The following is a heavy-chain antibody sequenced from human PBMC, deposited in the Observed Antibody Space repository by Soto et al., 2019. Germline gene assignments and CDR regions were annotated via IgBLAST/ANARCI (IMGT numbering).Heavy chain of an antibody. D-gene: IGHD4-17*01. CDR1: GYTFTSYY. V-gene: IGHV1-46*01. CDR3: ARGPPFSDYGPPYGMDV. CDR2: INPSGGST. J-gene: IGHJ6*02. Sequence: GASVKVSCKASGYTFTSYYMHWVRQAPGQGLEWMGIINPSGGSTSYAQKFQGRVTMTRDTSTSTVYMELSSLRSEDTAVYYCARGPPFSDYGPPYGMDVWGQGTTVTVSS.